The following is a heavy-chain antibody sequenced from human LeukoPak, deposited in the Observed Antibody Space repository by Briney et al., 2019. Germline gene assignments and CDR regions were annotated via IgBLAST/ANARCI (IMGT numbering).Heavy chain of an antibody. Sequence: PSETLSLTCTVSGGSISSSSYYWGWIRQPPGRGLEWIGSIYYSGSTYYNPSLKSRVTISVDTSKNQFSLKLSSATAADTAVYYCASSEGWLQFAGTEWGQGTLVTVSS. CDR2: IYYSGST. D-gene: IGHD5-24*01. J-gene: IGHJ4*02. V-gene: IGHV4-39*07. CDR1: GGSISSSSYY. CDR3: ASSEGWLQFAGTE.